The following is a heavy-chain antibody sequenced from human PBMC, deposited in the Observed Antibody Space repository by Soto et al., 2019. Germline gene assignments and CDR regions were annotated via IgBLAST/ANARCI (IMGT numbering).Heavy chain of an antibody. CDR1: GFTFPISA. D-gene: IGHD1-1*01. Sequence: SVKVACKASGFTFPISAVQWVRQARGQRLEWIGWIVVGSGNTNSAQKFQERVTFTRDMSTSTVYVELSSLKSEDTAVYYCAADDMTTFIWGQGTLVTVSS. CDR3: AADDMTTFI. J-gene: IGHJ4*02. V-gene: IGHV1-58*01. CDR2: IVVGSGNT.